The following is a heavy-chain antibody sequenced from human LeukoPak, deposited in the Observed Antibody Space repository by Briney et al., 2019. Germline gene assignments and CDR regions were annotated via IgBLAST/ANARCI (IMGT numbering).Heavy chain of an antibody. V-gene: IGHV1-46*01. Sequence: ASVKVSCKASGYTLTSYYMHWVRQAPGHGLEWMGIIDPSGVNTNYAQKFQGRVTMTRDMSTSTVYMELRSLRSDDTAVYYRARMARIWFGESWYNWFDPWGQGTLVTVSS. J-gene: IGHJ5*02. CDR3: ARMARIWFGESWYNWFDP. D-gene: IGHD3-10*01. CDR1: GYTLTSYY. CDR2: IDPSGVNT.